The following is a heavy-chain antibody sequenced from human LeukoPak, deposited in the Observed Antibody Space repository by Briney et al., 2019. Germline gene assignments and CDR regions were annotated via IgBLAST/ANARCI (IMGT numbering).Heavy chain of an antibody. J-gene: IGHJ4*02. CDR3: AKVGLSYDSSGRLGFDY. D-gene: IGHD3-22*01. V-gene: IGHV1-69*06. CDR2: IIPIFGTA. CDR1: GGTFSSYA. Sequence: SVKVSCKASGGTFSSYAISWVRQAPGQGLEWMGGIIPIFGTANYAQKFQGRVTITADKSTSTAYMELSSLRSEDTAVYYCAKVGLSYDSSGRLGFDYWGQGTLVTVSS.